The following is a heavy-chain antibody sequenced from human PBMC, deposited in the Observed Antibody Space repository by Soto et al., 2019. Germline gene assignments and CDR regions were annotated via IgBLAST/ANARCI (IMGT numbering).Heavy chain of an antibody. CDR3: ARAYSGYDYGYYYYYGMDV. CDR1: GYTFTSYG. Sequence: QVQLVQSGAEVKKPGASVKVSCKASGYTFTSYGINWVRQAPGQGLEWMGWISAYNGNTNYAQKLQGRVTMTTDTSPSTAYMELRSRRSDDTAVYYCARAYSGYDYGYYYYYGMDVWGQGTTVTVSS. J-gene: IGHJ6*02. D-gene: IGHD5-12*01. V-gene: IGHV1-18*01. CDR2: ISAYNGNT.